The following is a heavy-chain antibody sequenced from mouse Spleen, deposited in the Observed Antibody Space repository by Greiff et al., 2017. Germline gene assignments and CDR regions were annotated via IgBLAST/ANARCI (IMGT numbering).Heavy chain of an antibody. V-gene: IGHV2-2*01. Sequence: QVQLQQSGPGLVQPSQSLSITCTVSGFSLTSYGVHWVRQSPGKGLEWLGVIWSGGSTDYNAAFISRLSISKDNSKSQVFFKMNSLQADDTAIYYCARNRERYDEDLFAYWGQGTLVTVSA. D-gene: IGHD2-14*01. CDR1: GFSLTSYG. CDR2: IWSGGST. J-gene: IGHJ3*01. CDR3: ARNRERYDEDLFAY.